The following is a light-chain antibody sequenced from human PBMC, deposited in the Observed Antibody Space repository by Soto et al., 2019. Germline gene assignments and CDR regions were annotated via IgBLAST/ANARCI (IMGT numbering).Light chain of an antibody. J-gene: IGKJ2*01. CDR1: QSVSSN. CDR2: GAS. V-gene: IGKV3-15*01. Sequence: EIVMTQSPATLSVSPGERATLSCRASQSVSSNLAWYQQKPGQAPRLLIYGASTRATGIPARFSGSGSGTEFTLTNSSLPSEDFAVYYCQQYNNWPPGYTFGQRTKLEIK. CDR3: QQYNNWPPGYT.